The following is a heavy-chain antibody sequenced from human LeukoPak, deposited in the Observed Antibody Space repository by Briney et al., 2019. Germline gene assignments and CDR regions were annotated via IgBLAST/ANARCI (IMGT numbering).Heavy chain of an antibody. V-gene: IGHV1-69*04. J-gene: IGHJ4*02. CDR2: IIPILGIA. Sequence: GASVKVPCKASGGTFSSYAISWVRQAPGQGLEWMGRIIPILGIANYAQKFQGRVTITADKFTSTAYMELSSLRSEDTAVYYCARDAPSYGSGSYYFDYWGQGTLVTVSS. CDR3: ARDAPSYGSGSYYFDY. CDR1: GGTFSSYA. D-gene: IGHD3-10*01.